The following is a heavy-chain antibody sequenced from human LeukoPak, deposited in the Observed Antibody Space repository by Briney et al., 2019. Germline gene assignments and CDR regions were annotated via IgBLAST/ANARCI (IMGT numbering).Heavy chain of an antibody. D-gene: IGHD3-3*02. Sequence: SATMSLTCAVYGGSFSGYYWSWIRQPPGPGLEWIGEIDHSGSTNYNPSLKSRVTISVDTSKNQFSLKLSSVTAADTAVYYCARVTLTFSDAFDIWGQGTMVTVSS. V-gene: IGHV4-34*01. J-gene: IGHJ3*02. CDR3: ARVTLTFSDAFDI. CDR2: IDHSGST. CDR1: GGSFSGYY.